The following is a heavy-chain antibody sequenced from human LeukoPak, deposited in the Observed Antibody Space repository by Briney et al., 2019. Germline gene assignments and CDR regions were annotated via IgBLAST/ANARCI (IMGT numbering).Heavy chain of an antibody. D-gene: IGHD2-2*01. CDR2: IYHTGST. CDR1: GGSVSDYY. Sequence: SETLSLTCTISGGSVSDYYWSWIRQSPGKGLEWIGYIYHTGSTSYSPSLKSRVTISADTSQNQFSLKLSSVTAADTAVYYCAREKTKYCSSTSCYRDRYYYYMDVWGRGTTVTISS. J-gene: IGHJ6*03. CDR3: AREKTKYCSSTSCYRDRYYYYMDV. V-gene: IGHV4-59*02.